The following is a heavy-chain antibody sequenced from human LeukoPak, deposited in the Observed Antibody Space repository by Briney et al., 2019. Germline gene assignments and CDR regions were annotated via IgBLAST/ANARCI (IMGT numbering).Heavy chain of an antibody. Sequence: GGSLRLSCAASGFTFRSYWMSWVRQAPGKGLEWVANIRHDGNEKNYIDSVQGRFTISRDNAKTSLYLQMNSLRAEDTAVYYCARDSTVATYYGVDVWGQGTTVTVSS. J-gene: IGHJ6*02. CDR3: ARDSTVATYYGVDV. CDR1: GFTFRSYW. D-gene: IGHD6-19*01. CDR2: IRHDGNEK. V-gene: IGHV3-7*01.